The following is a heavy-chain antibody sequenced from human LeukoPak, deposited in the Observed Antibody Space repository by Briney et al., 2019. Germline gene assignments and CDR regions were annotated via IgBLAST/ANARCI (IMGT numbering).Heavy chain of an antibody. J-gene: IGHJ5*02. CDR3: ARDFDIVVVPAASGGFDP. CDR1: GYTFTSYG. Sequence: ASVKVSCKASGYTFTSYGISWVRQAPGQGLEWMGWISAYNGNTNYAQKFQGRVTMTRDTSISTAYMELSRLRSDDTAVYYCARDFDIVVVPAASGGFDPWGQGTLVTVSS. CDR2: ISAYNGNT. D-gene: IGHD2-2*01. V-gene: IGHV1-18*01.